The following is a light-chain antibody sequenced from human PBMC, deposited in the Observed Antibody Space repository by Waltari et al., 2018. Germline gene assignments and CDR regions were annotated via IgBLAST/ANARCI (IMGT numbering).Light chain of an antibody. Sequence: QPVLTQPPSVSEAPRQRVTISCSGSSPNIGHNTVKWYQQLPGKAPKLLIYYDVLLPSGVSDRFSGSKSGTSASLAISGLQSEDEADYYCAAWDDSLNGWVFGGGTRLTVL. CDR1: SPNIGHNT. V-gene: IGLV1-36*01. CDR2: YDV. CDR3: AAWDDSLNGWV. J-gene: IGLJ3*02.